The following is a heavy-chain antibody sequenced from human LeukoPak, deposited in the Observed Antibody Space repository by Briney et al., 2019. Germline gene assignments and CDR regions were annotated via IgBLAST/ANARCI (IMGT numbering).Heavy chain of an antibody. J-gene: IGHJ4*02. V-gene: IGHV3-53*01. CDR2: IYSGGST. D-gene: IGHD3-22*01. Sequence: GGSLRLSCAASGFTVSSNYMSWVRQAPGKGLEWVLVIYSGGSTYYADSVKGRFTISRDNSKNTLYLQMNSLRAEDTAVYYCARAPPYYYDSSGYQFDYWGQGTLVTVSS. CDR3: ARAPPYYYDSSGYQFDY. CDR1: GFTVSSNY.